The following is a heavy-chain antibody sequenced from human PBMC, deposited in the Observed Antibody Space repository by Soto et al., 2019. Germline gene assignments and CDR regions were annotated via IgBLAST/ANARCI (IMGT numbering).Heavy chain of an antibody. V-gene: IGHV4-34*01. J-gene: IGHJ4*02. CDR1: GGSFNDHD. Sequence: QVQLQQWGAGLLKPSEILSLTCAVYGGSFNDHDWSWIRQPPGKGLEWIGEINHTGGTSYNPSLKSRVTILIDTSKKQFSLRLSSVTAADTAVYYCARGLADWGQGTLVTVSS. D-gene: IGHD3-16*01. CDR2: INHTGGT. CDR3: ARGLAD.